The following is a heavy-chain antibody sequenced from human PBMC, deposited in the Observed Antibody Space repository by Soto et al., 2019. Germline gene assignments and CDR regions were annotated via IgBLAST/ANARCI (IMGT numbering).Heavy chain of an antibody. J-gene: IGHJ5*02. CDR2: AYYSGNT. Sequence: SETLSLTCTVSVGSISSSGFSRGWVRQPPGKGLEWIGCAYYSGNTYYNPSLKSRVTISVDTSGNQFSLRLNSVTAADTAVYYCTKVSSGWFDPWGQGTLLTVSS. D-gene: IGHD2-8*01. V-gene: IGHV4-39*01. CDR1: VGSISSSGFS. CDR3: TKVSSGWFDP.